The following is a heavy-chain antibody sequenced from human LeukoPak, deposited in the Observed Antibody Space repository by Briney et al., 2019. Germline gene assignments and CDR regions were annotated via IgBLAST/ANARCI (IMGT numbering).Heavy chain of an antibody. D-gene: IGHD4-23*01. J-gene: IGHJ4*02. CDR2: IYYSGNT. Sequence: PSETLSLTCTVSGYSISSSNWWGWIRQPPGKGLEWIGYIYYSGNTHYNPSLKSRVTMSVDTSKNQFSLKLSSVTAVDTAIYYCAKSVDGGNSPFGYWGQGTLVTVSS. CDR1: GYSISSSNW. V-gene: IGHV4-28*01. CDR3: AKSVDGGNSPFGY.